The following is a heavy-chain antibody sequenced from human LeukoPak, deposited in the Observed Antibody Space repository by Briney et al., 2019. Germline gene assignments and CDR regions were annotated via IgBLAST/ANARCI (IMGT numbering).Heavy chain of an antibody. CDR1: GFNFNIYA. Sequence: PGDSLRLSCAASGFNFNIYAMSWVRQAPGKGLEWVSGISGTGVGTYYIDSVKGRFTISRDNSKNTLYLQMNSLRADDTAVYYCAKKEQQLEGRFDPWGQGTLVTVSS. CDR3: AKKEQQLEGRFDP. V-gene: IGHV3-23*01. J-gene: IGHJ5*02. CDR2: ISGTGVGT. D-gene: IGHD1-1*01.